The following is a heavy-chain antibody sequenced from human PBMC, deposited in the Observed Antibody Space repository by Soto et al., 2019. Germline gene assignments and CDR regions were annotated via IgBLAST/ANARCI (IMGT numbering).Heavy chain of an antibody. V-gene: IGHV3-7*01. D-gene: IGHD6-13*01. CDR1: GFTFSSYW. CDR2: IKQDGSEK. J-gene: IGHJ4*02. Sequence: PGGSLRLSCAASGFTFSSYWMSWVRQAPGKGLEWVANIKQDGSEKYYVDSVKGRFTISRDNAKNSLYLQMNSLRAEDTAVYYRARETYSSSWYKNLFDYWGQGTLVTVSS. CDR3: ARETYSSSWYKNLFDY.